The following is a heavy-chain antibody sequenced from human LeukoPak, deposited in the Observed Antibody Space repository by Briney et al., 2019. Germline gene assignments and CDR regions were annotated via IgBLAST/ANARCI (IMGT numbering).Heavy chain of an antibody. CDR2: ISGGGTST. V-gene: IGHV3-23*01. Sequence: GGSLRLSCAASGVVFMDYGMNWVRQAPGKGLEWVSVISGGGTSTYYADSVKGRFTILRDNSKNTVYLYMNSLRAEDTAVYYCAILSSTIWDYWGQGTLVTVSS. D-gene: IGHD2-2*01. CDR1: GVVFMDYG. CDR3: AILSSTIWDY. J-gene: IGHJ4*02.